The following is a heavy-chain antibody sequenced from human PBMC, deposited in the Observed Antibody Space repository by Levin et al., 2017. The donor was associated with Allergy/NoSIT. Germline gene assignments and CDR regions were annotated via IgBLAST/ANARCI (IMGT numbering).Heavy chain of an antibody. J-gene: IGHJ4*02. Sequence: GASVKVSCKGSGYSFTSYWIGWVRQMPGKGLEWMGIIYPGDSDTRYSPSFQGQVTISADKSISTAYLQWSSLKASDTAMYYCARLPFRIAVAGDYFDYWGQGTLVTVSS. CDR3: ARLPFRIAVAGDYFDY. CDR1: GYSFTSYW. CDR2: IYPGDSDT. D-gene: IGHD6-19*01. V-gene: IGHV5-51*01.